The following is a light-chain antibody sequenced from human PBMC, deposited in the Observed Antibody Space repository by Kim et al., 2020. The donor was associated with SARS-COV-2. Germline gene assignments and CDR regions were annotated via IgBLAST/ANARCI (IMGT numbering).Light chain of an antibody. CDR3: QQYDSWPLT. V-gene: IGKV3-15*01. J-gene: IGKJ3*01. Sequence: VMTQSPTALSVSPGERATLSCRASLSVGSSLAWYQHKPGQGPRLLIYHASARATDVPDRFSGSGSGTEFTLTISSLQSEDSAVYFCQQYDSWPLTFGPGTKVDIK. CDR2: HAS. CDR1: LSVGSS.